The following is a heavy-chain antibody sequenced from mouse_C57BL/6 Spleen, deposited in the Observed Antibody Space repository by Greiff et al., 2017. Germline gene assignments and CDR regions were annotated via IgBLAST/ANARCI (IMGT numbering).Heavy chain of an antibody. CDR1: GYTFTSYW. CDR3: ARWDGGSWFAY. V-gene: IGHV1-64*01. Sequence: QVQLQQPGAELVKPGASVKLSCKASGYTFTSYWMHWVKQRPGQGLEWIGMIHPNSGSTNYNEKFKSKATLPVDKSSSTAYMQIGSLTSEDSAVYCGARWDGGSWFAYWGQGTLVTVSA. D-gene: IGHD1-1*02. CDR2: IHPNSGST. J-gene: IGHJ3*01.